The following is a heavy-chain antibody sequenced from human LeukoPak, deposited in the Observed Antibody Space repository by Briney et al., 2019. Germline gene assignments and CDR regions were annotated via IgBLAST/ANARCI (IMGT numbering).Heavy chain of an antibody. Sequence: GGSLRLSCSASGFTFSSYAMHWVRQAPGKGLEYVSAISSNGGSTYYADSVKGRFTISRDDSKNTLYLQMSSLRAEDTAVYYCVKGFSPTVNYWFDPWGQGTLVTVSS. V-gene: IGHV3-64D*06. CDR2: ISSNGGST. J-gene: IGHJ5*02. D-gene: IGHD4-17*01. CDR3: VKGFSPTVNYWFDP. CDR1: GFTFSSYA.